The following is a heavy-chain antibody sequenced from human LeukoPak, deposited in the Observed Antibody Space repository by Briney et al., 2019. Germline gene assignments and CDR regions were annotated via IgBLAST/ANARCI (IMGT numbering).Heavy chain of an antibody. V-gene: IGHV3-23*01. CDR1: GFTFSSYA. J-gene: IGHJ4*02. Sequence: GGSLRLSCAASGFTFSSYAMSWVRQAPGKGLEWVSAISGSGTSTYYADSVKGRFTISRDNSKITLYLQMNSLRAEDTAVYYCASRNYYDSSGYYYYYFDYWGQGILVTVSS. CDR3: ASRNYYDSSGYYYYYFDY. CDR2: ISGSGTST. D-gene: IGHD3-22*01.